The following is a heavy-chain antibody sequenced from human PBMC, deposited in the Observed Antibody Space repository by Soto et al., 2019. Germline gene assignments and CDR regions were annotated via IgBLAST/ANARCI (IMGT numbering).Heavy chain of an antibody. CDR1: GDYIHVGGYY. D-gene: IGHD1-26*01. V-gene: IGHV4-31*03. J-gene: IGHJ4*02. Sequence: QVQLQESGPGLVKPSQTLSLTCSVSGDYIHVGGYYWTWIRQRPGKGLEWMGYIYYTGKTYYNPSLESRLTMSVDRSKNQFSLELRSVTAADTAVYYCALALGPTTGLDYWGQGTLVTVSS. CDR2: IYYTGKT. CDR3: ALALGPTTGLDY.